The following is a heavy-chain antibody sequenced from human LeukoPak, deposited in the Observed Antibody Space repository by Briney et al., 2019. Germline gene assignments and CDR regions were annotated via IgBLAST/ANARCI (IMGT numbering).Heavy chain of an antibody. CDR3: ARGAPYDSSGYYPEDFDY. D-gene: IGHD3-22*01. Sequence: GASVKVSCKASGYTFTSYDINWVRQATGQGLEWMGWMNPNSGNTGYAQKFQGRVTMTRNTSISTAYMELSSLRSEDTAVHYCARGAPYDSSGYYPEDFDYWGQGTLVTVSS. V-gene: IGHV1-8*01. J-gene: IGHJ4*02. CDR1: GYTFTSYD. CDR2: MNPNSGNT.